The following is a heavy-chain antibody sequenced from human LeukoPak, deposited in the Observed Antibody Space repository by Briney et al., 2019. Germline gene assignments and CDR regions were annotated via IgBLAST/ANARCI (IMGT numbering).Heavy chain of an antibody. J-gene: IGHJ3*02. D-gene: IGHD4-17*01. CDR1: GYSFTNYW. Sequence: KPGESLKISCKGSGYSFTNYWIGWVRQMPGKGLEWMAIIYPGDSDTRYSPSFQGLVIISADKSTSTAYLQWNSRKASDTAMYYCARQGTTVTQKGAFDIGAQGTMVPF. CDR2: IYPGDSDT. CDR3: ARQGTTVTQKGAFDI. V-gene: IGHV5-51*01.